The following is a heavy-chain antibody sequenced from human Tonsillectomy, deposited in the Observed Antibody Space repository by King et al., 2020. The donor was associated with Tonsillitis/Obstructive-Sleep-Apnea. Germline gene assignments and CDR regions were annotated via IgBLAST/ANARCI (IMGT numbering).Heavy chain of an antibody. J-gene: IGHJ6*03. CDR1: GFTFSSYA. Sequence: VQLVESGGGLVQPGGSLRLSCAASGFTFSSYAMSWIRQAPGEGLEWGSASSGSGGITYYRDAGKGRFTISRDTSKSTLYLQMSSLRAEDTAVYYCAKRNLPVPDTSRSGYYYMDVWGQGTTVTVSS. CDR2: SSGSGGIT. D-gene: IGHD2-2*01. CDR3: AKRNLPVPDTSRSGYYYMDV. V-gene: IGHV3-23*02.